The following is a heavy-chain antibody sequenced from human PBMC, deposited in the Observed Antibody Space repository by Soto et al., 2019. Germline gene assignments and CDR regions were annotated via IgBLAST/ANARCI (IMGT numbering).Heavy chain of an antibody. Sequence: SLRLSWAASGFTFSSAWMHWVRRAPGKGLVWVSRINSDGSGTNYADSVKGRFTISRDNAKNTLYLQMNSLRAEDAAVYYCAKGWVVVVVAPSYYYMDVWGQGTTVTVSS. CDR2: INSDGSGT. D-gene: IGHD2-15*01. J-gene: IGHJ6*03. V-gene: IGHV3-74*01. CDR1: GFTFSSAW. CDR3: AKGWVVVVVAPSYYYMDV.